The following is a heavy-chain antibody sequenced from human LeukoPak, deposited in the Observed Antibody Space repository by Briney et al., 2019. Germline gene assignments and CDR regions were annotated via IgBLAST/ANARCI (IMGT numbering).Heavy chain of an antibody. CDR1: AFTFTTYS. CDR3: ARDTSVVGTLRYFDY. V-gene: IGHV3-21*01. J-gene: IGHJ4*02. Sequence: GGSLRLSCVASAFTFTTYSMNWVRQAPGRGLEWVSSITGSSSMGSSGPFIYYADSGKGRFAISRDDAKNSLFLQMNSLRAEDTAVYYCARDTSVVGTLRYFDYWGQGALVTVSS. CDR2: ITGSSSMGSSGPFI. D-gene: IGHD6-19*01.